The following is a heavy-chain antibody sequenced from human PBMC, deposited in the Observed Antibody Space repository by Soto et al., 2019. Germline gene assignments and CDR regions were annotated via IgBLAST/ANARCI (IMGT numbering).Heavy chain of an antibody. CDR1: GFTVSDDY. CDR2: IKSKTDGGTT. CDR3: TTVSPPG. J-gene: IGHJ1*01. Sequence: GGSLRLSCAASGFTVSDDYMDWVRQAPGKGLEWVGRIKSKTDGGTTDYAAPVKGRFTLSRDDSKNTLYLQMNSLKTEDSAVYYCTTVSPPGWGQGTLVTVSS. V-gene: IGHV3-15*01.